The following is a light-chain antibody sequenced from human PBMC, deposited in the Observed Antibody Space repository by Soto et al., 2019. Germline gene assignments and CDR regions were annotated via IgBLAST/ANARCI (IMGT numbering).Light chain of an antibody. Sequence: EIVLTQSPGTLSLSPGERATLSCRASQSVSSSYLAWYQQKPGQAPRLLIYGASSRATGIPDRFSGSGSGTDFALTISRLEPEDFATYYCQQLNSYPRITFGQGTRLEIK. V-gene: IGKV3-20*01. CDR3: QQLNSYPRIT. CDR1: QSVSSSY. CDR2: GAS. J-gene: IGKJ5*01.